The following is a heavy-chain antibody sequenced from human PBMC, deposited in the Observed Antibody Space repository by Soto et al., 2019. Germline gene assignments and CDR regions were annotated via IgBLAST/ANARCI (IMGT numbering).Heavy chain of an antibody. J-gene: IGHJ4*02. CDR3: ARQRTTVVTQASFDH. CDR2: IYYSGRT. Sequence: PSETLSLTCIVSGESISSSSYYWGWIRQPPGKSLEWIGSIYYSGRTYYNPSFKSRVTISIDTSKNQFSLKLSSVTATDTAVYYCARQRTTVVTQASFDHWGQGALVTVS. V-gene: IGHV4-39*01. CDR1: GESISSSSYY. D-gene: IGHD2-21*02.